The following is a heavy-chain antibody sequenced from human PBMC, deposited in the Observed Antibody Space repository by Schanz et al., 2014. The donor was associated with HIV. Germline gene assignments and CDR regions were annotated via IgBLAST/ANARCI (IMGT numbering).Heavy chain of an antibody. Sequence: QVQLEQSGGEVRKPGASVKVSCKASGYTFNTYDINWVRQAPGQGLEWMGWMNPNRGNAGFAQNFQGRVTLTRDTSITTAYMELTSLRPEDTAVYYCARRRGWGSYRYFPYGLDVWGQGTTVTVSS. D-gene: IGHD3-16*02. V-gene: IGHV1-8*01. CDR2: MNPNRGNA. CDR3: ARRRGWGSYRYFPYGLDV. J-gene: IGHJ6*02. CDR1: GYTFNTYD.